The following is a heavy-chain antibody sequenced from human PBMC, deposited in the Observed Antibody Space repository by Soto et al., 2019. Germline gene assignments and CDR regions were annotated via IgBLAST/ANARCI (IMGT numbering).Heavy chain of an antibody. V-gene: IGHV4-31*03. Sequence: QVQLQESGPGLVKPSQTLSLTCTVSGGSISRGGYCWSWVRQHPGEGLEWIGFMYDSGSTSYNPSLKSRATTSLATSTNQFSLQLTSVTAPDAAVYYCARGGASTKVDYGGQGTLVTVSS. CDR1: GGSISRGGYC. CDR2: MYDSGST. D-gene: IGHD1-1*01. J-gene: IGHJ4*02. CDR3: ARGGASTKVDY.